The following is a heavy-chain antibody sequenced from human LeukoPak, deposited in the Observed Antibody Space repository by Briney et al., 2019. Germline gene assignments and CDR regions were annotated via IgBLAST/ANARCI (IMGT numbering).Heavy chain of an antibody. Sequence: GGSLRLSCAASGFAFSSYSMNWVRQAPGKGLEWVSSISSSSSYIYYADSVKGRFTISRDNAKNSLYLQMNSLRAEDTAVYYCARVDRISGAFDYWGQGTLVTVSS. CDR2: ISSSSSYI. D-gene: IGHD6-19*01. J-gene: IGHJ4*02. V-gene: IGHV3-21*01. CDR3: ARVDRISGAFDY. CDR1: GFAFSSYS.